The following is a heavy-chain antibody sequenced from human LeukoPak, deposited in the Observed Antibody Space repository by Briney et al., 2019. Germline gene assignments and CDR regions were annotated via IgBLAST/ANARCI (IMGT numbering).Heavy chain of an antibody. D-gene: IGHD6-19*01. V-gene: IGHV1-46*01. CDR3: ARESGIAVAGRPFQH. CDR1: GYTFASYY. CDR2: INPSGGST. J-gene: IGHJ1*01. Sequence: ASVKVSCKASGYTFASYYMHWVRQAPGQGLEWMGIINPSGGSTSYAQKFQGRVTMTRDTSTSTVYMELSSLRSEDTAVYYCARESGIAVAGRPFQHWGQGTLVTVSS.